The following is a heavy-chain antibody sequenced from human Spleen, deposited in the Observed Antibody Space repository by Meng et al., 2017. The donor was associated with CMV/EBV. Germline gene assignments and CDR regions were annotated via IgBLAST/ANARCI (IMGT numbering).Heavy chain of an antibody. D-gene: IGHD2-8*01. CDR3: AKVQGHGYDYHGMDV. V-gene: IGHV3-73*01. CDR1: GFTFSGSA. J-gene: IGHJ6*02. CDR2: IRSKANSYAT. Sequence: GSFLKFSCAASGFTFSGSAMHWVRQASGKGLEWVGRIRSKANSYATAYAASVKGRFTISRDDSKNTAYLQMNSLRAEDTAVYYCAKVQGHGYDYHGMDVWGQGTTVTVSS.